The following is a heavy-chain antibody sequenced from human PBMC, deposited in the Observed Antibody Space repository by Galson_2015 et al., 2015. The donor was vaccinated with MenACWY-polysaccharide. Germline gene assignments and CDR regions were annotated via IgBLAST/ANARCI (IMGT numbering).Heavy chain of an antibody. J-gene: IGHJ5*02. Sequence: SLRLSCAASGFTFSNYAMSWVRQAPGKGLEWVSTIGGSGSNTHYADSVKGRFTISRDNSKNTLSLQMNSLGAEDTAVYYCAKDSTDFWSVAGRFDHWGQGTLVTVSS. V-gene: IGHV3-23*01. CDR1: GFTFSNYA. D-gene: IGHD3-3*01. CDR2: IGGSGSNT. CDR3: AKDSTDFWSVAGRFDH.